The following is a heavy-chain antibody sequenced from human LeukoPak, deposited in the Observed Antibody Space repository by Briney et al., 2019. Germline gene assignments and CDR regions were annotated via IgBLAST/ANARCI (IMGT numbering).Heavy chain of an antibody. D-gene: IGHD3-22*01. J-gene: IGHJ5*02. CDR2: ISSDGNT. Sequence: PSETLSLTCTVSGDSVSSSSYYWDWIRQPPGKGLEWIGSISSDGNTHYNTSLKSRVTMSVDTSKNQFSLKLTSVTAADTAVYFCARLKDGYDNGSDKWFDPWGQGTLVTVSS. V-gene: IGHV4-39*01. CDR3: ARLKDGYDNGSDKWFDP. CDR1: GDSVSSSSYY.